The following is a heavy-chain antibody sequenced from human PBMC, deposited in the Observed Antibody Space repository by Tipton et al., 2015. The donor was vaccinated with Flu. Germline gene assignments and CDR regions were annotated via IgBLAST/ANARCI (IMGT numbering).Heavy chain of an antibody. Sequence: QLVQSGAEVKKPGASVKVSCKASGYTFSSHYMHWVRQAPGQGPEWMGWINPDGGATTYAQKFQGRVTLTRDTSVSTAYMELSSLRSDDTAFYYCVRLFTGTYHIDYWGQGTLVTVSS. CDR2: INPDGGAT. V-gene: IGHV1-2*02. J-gene: IGHJ4*02. CDR1: GYTFSSHY. CDR3: VRLFTGTYHIDY. D-gene: IGHD1-1*01.